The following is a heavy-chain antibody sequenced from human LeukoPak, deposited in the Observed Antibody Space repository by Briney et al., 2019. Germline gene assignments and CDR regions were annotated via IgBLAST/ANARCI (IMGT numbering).Heavy chain of an antibody. CDR2: IYTSGST. V-gene: IGHV4-61*02. CDR3: ARQGVRERTGDLGRVDY. D-gene: IGHD7-27*01. CDR1: GGSISSGSYY. Sequence: SETLSLTCTVSGGSISSGSYYWSWIRQPAGKGLEWIGRIYTSGSTNYNPSLKSRVTISVDTSKNQFSLKLSSVTAADTAVYYCARQGVRERTGDLGRVDYWGQGTLVTVSS. J-gene: IGHJ4*02.